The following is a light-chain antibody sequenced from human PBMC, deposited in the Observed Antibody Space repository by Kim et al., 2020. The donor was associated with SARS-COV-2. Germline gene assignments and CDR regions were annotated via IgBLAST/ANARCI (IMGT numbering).Light chain of an antibody. CDR1: QSISNN. CDR3: QQYTDNPPWT. Sequence: ETVMTQSPATLSVSPVERATLSCRASQSISNNLAWYQQQPGQAPRLLIYGASARATGIPARFSGSGSGTDFTLTITSLQSEDFAVYYCQQYTDNPPWTFGQGTKVDIK. V-gene: IGKV3-15*01. CDR2: GAS. J-gene: IGKJ1*01.